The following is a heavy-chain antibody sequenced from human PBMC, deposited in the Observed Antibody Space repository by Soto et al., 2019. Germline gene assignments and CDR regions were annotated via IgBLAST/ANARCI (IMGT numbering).Heavy chain of an antibody. CDR2: INHSGST. D-gene: IGHD3-9*01. Sequence: SETLSLTCAVYGGSFSGYYWSWIRLPPGKGLEWIGEINHSGSTNYNPSLKSRVTISVDTSKDQFSLKLSSVTAADTAVYYCARGRYDVLTGYYKDFDYWGQGTLVTVSS. V-gene: IGHV4-34*01. CDR3: ARGRYDVLTGYYKDFDY. J-gene: IGHJ4*02. CDR1: GGSFSGYY.